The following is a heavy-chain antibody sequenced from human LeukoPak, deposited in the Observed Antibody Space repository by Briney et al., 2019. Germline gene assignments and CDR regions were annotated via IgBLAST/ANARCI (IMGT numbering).Heavy chain of an antibody. CDR1: GFTVSSNY. D-gene: IGHD6-19*01. CDR2: IYSGGSA. Sequence: PGGSLRLSCAASGFTVSSNYMSWVRQAPGKGLEWVSVIYSGGSAYYADSVKGRFTISRDNAKNSLYLQMNSLRAEDTAVYYCASPPPSSGWYGEDAFDIWGQGTMVTVSS. J-gene: IGHJ3*02. CDR3: ASPPPSSGWYGEDAFDI. V-gene: IGHV3-53*01.